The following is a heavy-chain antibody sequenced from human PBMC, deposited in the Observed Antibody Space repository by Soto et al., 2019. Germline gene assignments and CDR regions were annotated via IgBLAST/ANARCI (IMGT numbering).Heavy chain of an antibody. CDR3: ARVSYPLEYTNLWFDP. CDR1: GGTFSSYA. D-gene: IGHD6-6*01. J-gene: IGHJ5*02. CDR2: IIPIFGTA. V-gene: IGHV1-69*13. Sequence: GASVKVSCKASGGTFSSYASSWVRQAPGQGLEWMGGIIPIFGTANYAQKFQGRVAITADESTSTADMELSSLRSEDTAVYYCARVSYPLEYTNLWFDPWGQGTLVTVSS.